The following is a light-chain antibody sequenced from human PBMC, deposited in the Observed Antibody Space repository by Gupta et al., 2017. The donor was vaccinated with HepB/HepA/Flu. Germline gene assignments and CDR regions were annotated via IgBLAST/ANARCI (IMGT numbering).Light chain of an antibody. Sequence: QSALTQPASVSGSPGQSITISCRGTSSDVGGYTYVSWYQQHPGKAPKLMIYDVSNRPSGVSNRFSCSKSGNTASLTISGLQAEDEADYYCSSYTSSSTSVVFGGGTKLTVL. CDR3: SSYTSSSTSVV. J-gene: IGLJ2*01. CDR1: SSDVGGYTY. CDR2: DVS. V-gene: IGLV2-14*03.